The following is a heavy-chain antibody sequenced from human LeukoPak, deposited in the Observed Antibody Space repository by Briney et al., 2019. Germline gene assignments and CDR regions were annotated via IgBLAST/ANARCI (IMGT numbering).Heavy chain of an antibody. CDR2: IIPIFGTA. CDR3: ARDFLPLYELGSMSAFDT. D-gene: IGHD2/OR15-2a*01. V-gene: IGHV1-69*13. J-gene: IGHJ3*02. CDR1: GGTFSSYA. Sequence: SVKISCKASGGTFSSYAISWVRQAPGQGLEWMGGIIPIFGTANYAQKFQGRVTITADESTSTAYMELSSLRSEDTAVYYCARDFLPLYELGSMSAFDTWGQGTMVTVSS.